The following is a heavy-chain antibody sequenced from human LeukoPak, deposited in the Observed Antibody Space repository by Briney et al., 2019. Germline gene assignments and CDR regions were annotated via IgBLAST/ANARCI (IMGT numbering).Heavy chain of an antibody. V-gene: IGHV3-7*01. CDR2: IKQDASEK. CDR3: ARDCRGYRAPYYFDY. J-gene: IGHJ4*02. D-gene: IGHD2-15*01. Sequence: GGSLRLSCAASGFTFSSYWISWVRQAPGKGLEWVANIKQDASEKYYVDSVKGRFTISRDNAKNSLYLQMNSLRAEDTAVYYCARDCRGYRAPYYFDYWGQGTLVTVSS. CDR1: GFTFSSYW.